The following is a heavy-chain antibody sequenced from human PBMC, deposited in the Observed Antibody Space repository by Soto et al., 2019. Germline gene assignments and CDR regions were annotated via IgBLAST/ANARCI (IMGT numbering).Heavy chain of an antibody. D-gene: IGHD3-10*01. Sequence: QVQLQESGPGLVKPSETLSLTCTVSGGSISSYYWSWIRQPPGKGLEWIGYIHYSGSTKYNPSLRSRVPISVDTSQNQFSLKLSSVTAADTAVYYCARDRGGVASTWFDPWGQGTLVTVAS. CDR2: IHYSGST. V-gene: IGHV4-59*01. CDR3: ARDRGGVASTWFDP. J-gene: IGHJ5*02. CDR1: GGSISSYY.